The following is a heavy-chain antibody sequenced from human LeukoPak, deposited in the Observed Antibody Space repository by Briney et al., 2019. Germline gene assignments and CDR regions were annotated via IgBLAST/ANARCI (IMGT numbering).Heavy chain of an antibody. CDR3: ATGASTIFGVVALDY. CDR2: FDPADGER. CDR1: GSTLTELS. V-gene: IGHV1-24*01. J-gene: IGHJ4*02. Sequence: GASMKVSCKVSGSTLTELSMHWVRQPPGKGLEWMGGFDPADGERFYAQKFQGRVTMTEDSSTGTASMEISSLRSEDTAVYYCATGASTIFGVVALDYWGQGTLVTVSS. D-gene: IGHD3-3*01.